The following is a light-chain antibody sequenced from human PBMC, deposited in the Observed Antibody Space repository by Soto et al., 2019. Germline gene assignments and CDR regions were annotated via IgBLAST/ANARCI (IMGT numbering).Light chain of an antibody. V-gene: IGLV1-40*01. CDR3: QSYDSSLSAWV. CDR1: SSNIGAPYD. J-gene: IGLJ3*02. Sequence: QSVLTQPPSVSGAPGQRVTISCTGSSSNIGAPYDVHWYQQLPGTAPKLLIYGNGNRPSGVPDRFSGSKSGTSASLAITGLQAEDEADYYCQSYDSSLSAWVFGGGTKLTVL. CDR2: GNG.